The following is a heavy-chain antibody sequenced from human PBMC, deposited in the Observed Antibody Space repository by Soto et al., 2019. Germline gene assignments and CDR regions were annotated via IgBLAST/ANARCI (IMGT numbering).Heavy chain of an antibody. V-gene: IGHV3-21*06. CDR1: GFTFTRYS. J-gene: IGHJ4*02. CDR2: ISSTTNYI. Sequence: GGSLRLSCAASGFTFTRYSMNWVRQAPGKGLEWVSSISSTTNYIYYGDSMKGRFTISRDNAKNSLYLEMNSLRAEDTAMYYCARESEDLTSNFDYWGQGTLVTVSS. CDR3: ARESEDLTSNFDY.